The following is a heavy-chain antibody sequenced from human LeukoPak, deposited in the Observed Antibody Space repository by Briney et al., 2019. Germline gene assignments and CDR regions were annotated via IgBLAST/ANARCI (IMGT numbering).Heavy chain of an antibody. J-gene: IGHJ4*02. D-gene: IGHD3-16*01. CDR1: LFTFSHYW. V-gene: IGHV3-7*01. CDR2: IKADGSEK. CDR3: VKDRGE. Sequence: PGGSLRLSCAASLFTFSHYWMSWVRQAPGKGLESVAHIKADGSEKYYVDSVKGRFTISRDNAKNSLYLQMNSLRVEDTAVYYCVKDRGEWGQGTLVTVSS.